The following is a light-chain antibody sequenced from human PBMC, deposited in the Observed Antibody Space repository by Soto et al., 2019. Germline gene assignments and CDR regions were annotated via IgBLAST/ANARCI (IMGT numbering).Light chain of an antibody. V-gene: IGKV3-15*01. Sequence: EIVMTQSPATLSVSPGERATLSCRASQSISSNLAWYQQKPGQTPRLLIYGTSTRTTDIPARFSGSGSGTKFTLTISSLQSEDFAVYYCQHYNNWPLTFGGGTKVDIK. CDR3: QHYNNWPLT. CDR1: QSISSN. CDR2: GTS. J-gene: IGKJ4*01.